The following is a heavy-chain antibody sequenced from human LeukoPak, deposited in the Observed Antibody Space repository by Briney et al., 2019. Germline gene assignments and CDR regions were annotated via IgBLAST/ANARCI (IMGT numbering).Heavy chain of an antibody. CDR3: ARDRALYCSSTSCYYYGMDV. V-gene: IGHV3-30-3*01. D-gene: IGHD2-2*01. Sequence: GGSLRLSCAASGFTLSSYAMHWVRQAPGKGLEWVAVISYDGSNKYYADSVKGRFTISRDNSKNTLYLQMNSLRAEDTAVYYCARDRALYCSSTSCYYYGMDVWGQGTTVTVSS. CDR2: ISYDGSNK. J-gene: IGHJ6*02. CDR1: GFTLSSYA.